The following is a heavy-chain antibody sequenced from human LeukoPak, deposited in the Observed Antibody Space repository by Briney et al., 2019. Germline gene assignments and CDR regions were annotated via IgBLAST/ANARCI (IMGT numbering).Heavy chain of an antibody. Sequence: GESLKISCKSSGYSFTSYWIGWVRQMPGKGLEWMGIIYPGDSDTRYSTSFQGQVTISADKSIHTAYLQWSSLKASDTAMYYCARGGPCSSTSCYPPYYYYGMDVWGQGTTVTVSS. J-gene: IGHJ6*02. V-gene: IGHV5-51*01. D-gene: IGHD2-2*01. CDR1: GYSFTSYW. CDR2: IYPGDSDT. CDR3: ARGGPCSSTSCYPPYYYYGMDV.